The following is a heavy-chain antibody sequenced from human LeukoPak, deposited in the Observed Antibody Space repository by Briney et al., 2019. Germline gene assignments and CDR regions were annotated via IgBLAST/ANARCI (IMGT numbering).Heavy chain of an antibody. CDR2: ISSNGGSI. D-gene: IGHD6-19*01. Sequence: GGSLRLSCAVSGITFSSHGMHWVRQAPGKELEYVSAISSNGGSIHYANSVKGRFTISRDNSKNTLYLQMDSLRAEDMAVYYCARDTCGCGSGWHLFWYFDLWGRGTLVTVSS. CDR3: ARDTCGCGSGWHLFWYFDL. CDR1: GITFSSHG. V-gene: IGHV3-64*01. J-gene: IGHJ2*01.